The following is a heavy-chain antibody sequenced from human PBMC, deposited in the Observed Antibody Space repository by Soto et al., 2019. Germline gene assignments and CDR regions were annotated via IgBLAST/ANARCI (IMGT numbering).Heavy chain of an antibody. CDR2: IYWDDEK. D-gene: IGHD4-17*01. J-gene: IGHJ4*02. V-gene: IGHV2-5*02. CDR1: GFSLSTNEVG. Sequence: QITLKESGPTLVKPTQTLTLTCTFSGFSLSTNEVGVGWIRQPPGKALEWLALIYWDDEKRYNPSLDTRLANTKDTSKNQVVLKMTELEPVDTATYFCAHRAEDHGDYFNYLDYWGQGTLVTVSS. CDR3: AHRAEDHGDYFNYLDY.